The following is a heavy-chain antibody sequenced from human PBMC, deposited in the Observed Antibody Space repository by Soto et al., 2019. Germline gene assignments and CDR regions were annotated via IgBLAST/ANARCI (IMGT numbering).Heavy chain of an antibody. CDR2: ISGSGGST. CDR3: AKDQGFYGELHPRHY. V-gene: IGHV3-23*01. CDR1: GFTFSSYA. J-gene: IGHJ4*02. Sequence: EVQLLESGGGLVQPGGSLRLSCAASGFTFSSYAMSWVRQAPGKGLEWVSAISGSGGSTYYADSVKGRFTISRDNSKNPLYLQMSSLRVKDTAVYYCAKDQGFYGELHPRHYWGQGTLVTVSS. D-gene: IGHD3-10*01.